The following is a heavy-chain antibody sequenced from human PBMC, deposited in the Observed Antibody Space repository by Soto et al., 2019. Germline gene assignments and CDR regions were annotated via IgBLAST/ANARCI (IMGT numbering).Heavy chain of an antibody. CDR1: EFTFKSYA. Sequence: TGGSLRLSCVASEFTFKSYAMSWVRQAPGMGLERVSSMIGSGAITYYADSVKGRFTISKDNSKSTLYLQIDSLGVEDTARYYCAKVARDTGGNSGIDYWGQGTLVTVSS. CDR2: MIGSGAIT. V-gene: IGHV3-23*01. CDR3: AKVARDTGGNSGIDY. J-gene: IGHJ4*02. D-gene: IGHD2-21*02.